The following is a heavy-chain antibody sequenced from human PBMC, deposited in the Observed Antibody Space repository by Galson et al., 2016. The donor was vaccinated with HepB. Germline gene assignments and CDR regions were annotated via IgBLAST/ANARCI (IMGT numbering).Heavy chain of an antibody. J-gene: IGHJ4*02. D-gene: IGHD2-15*01. V-gene: IGHV4-4*07. CDR2: IYTSGST. Sequence: SETLSLTCTVSGGSISSYYWSWIRQPAGKGLEWIGRIYTSGSTNYNPSLKSRVTMSVDTSTNQFSLKLSSVTAADTAVYYCARDYCSGGSCSPGKYWGQGTLVPVSS. CDR1: GGSISSYY. CDR3: ARDYCSGGSCSPGKY.